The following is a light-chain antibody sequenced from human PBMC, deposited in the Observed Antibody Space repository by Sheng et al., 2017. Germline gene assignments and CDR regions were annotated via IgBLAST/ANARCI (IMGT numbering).Light chain of an antibody. CDR3: QQFNSYRLT. CDR2: DVS. V-gene: IGKV1-13*02. Sequence: AIHLTQSPSSLSASVGDRVTITCRASQGINSALAWYQQKPGKAPKVLIYDVSSLESGVPSRFSGSGSGTDFTLTISSLQPEDFATYYCQQFNSYRLTFGRRDRRWRSN. J-gene: IGKJ4*01. CDR1: QGINSA.